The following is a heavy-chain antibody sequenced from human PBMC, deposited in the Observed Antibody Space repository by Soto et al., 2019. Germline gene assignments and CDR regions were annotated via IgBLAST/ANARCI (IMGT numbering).Heavy chain of an antibody. V-gene: IGHV1-2*02. D-gene: IGHD6-6*01. CDR2: INPNSGGT. CDR1: GYTFTGYY. J-gene: IGHJ4*02. CDR3: ARDSPSCPAVN. Sequence: ASVKVACKASGYTFTGYYMHWVRQAPGQGLEWMGWINPNSGGTNYAQKFQGRVTMTRDTSISTSYIELSRLRSDDKAVYYCARDSPSCPAVNWGQVTLVTAS.